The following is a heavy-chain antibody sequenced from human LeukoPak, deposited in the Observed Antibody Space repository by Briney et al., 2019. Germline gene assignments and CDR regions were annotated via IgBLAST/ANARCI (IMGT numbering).Heavy chain of an antibody. CDR3: ARDSGIVGVVPGRFDP. Sequence: GGSLGLSCAASGFTFSSYSMNWVRQAPGKGLEWVSSISSSSSYIYYADSVKGRFTISRDNAKNSLYLQMNSLRAEDTAVYYCARDSGIVGVVPGRFDPWGQGTLVTVSS. V-gene: IGHV3-21*01. J-gene: IGHJ5*02. D-gene: IGHD2-2*01. CDR2: ISSSSSYI. CDR1: GFTFSSYS.